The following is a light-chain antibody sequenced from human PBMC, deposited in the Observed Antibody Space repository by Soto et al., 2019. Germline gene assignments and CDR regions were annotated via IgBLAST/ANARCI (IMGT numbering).Light chain of an antibody. V-gene: IGKV1-39*01. CDR2: GAS. Sequence: IQMTQSPSSLSASVGDSVTVTCRASQSINIYLNWYQQKPGKAPTLLIYGASSLQSGVPSRFTGSGSRTDFTLTISSLQPEDFATYYCQHSYRSPYTFGQGTKLEIK. J-gene: IGKJ2*01. CDR3: QHSYRSPYT. CDR1: QSINIY.